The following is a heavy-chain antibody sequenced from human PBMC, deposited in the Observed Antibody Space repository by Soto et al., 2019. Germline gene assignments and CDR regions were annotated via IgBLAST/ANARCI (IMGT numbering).Heavy chain of an antibody. V-gene: IGHV1-2*04. Sequence: QVQLVQAGAEVKKPGASVKVSCKASGYTFTGYYMHWVRQAPGQGLEWMGWINPNSGGTNYAQKFQGWVTMTRDTSISTDYMELSRRRSDDTAVYYCARAGYSSSWYPRYYFDYWGQGTLVTVSS. J-gene: IGHJ4*02. D-gene: IGHD6-13*01. CDR3: ARAGYSSSWYPRYYFDY. CDR2: INPNSGGT. CDR1: GYTFTGYY.